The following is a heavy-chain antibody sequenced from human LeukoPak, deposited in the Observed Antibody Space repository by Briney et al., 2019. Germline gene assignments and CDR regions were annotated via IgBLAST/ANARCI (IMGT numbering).Heavy chain of an antibody. D-gene: IGHD2-15*01. J-gene: IGHJ4*02. CDR1: GGSISSSSYY. V-gene: IGHV4-39*01. Sequence: SETLSLTCTVSGGSISSSSYYWGWIRQPPGKGLEWIGSIYYSGSTYYNPSLKSRVTISVDTSKNQFSLKLSSVTAADTAVYYCARRSYCSGGSCPLFDYWGQGTLVTVSS. CDR2: IYYSGST. CDR3: ARRSYCSGGSCPLFDY.